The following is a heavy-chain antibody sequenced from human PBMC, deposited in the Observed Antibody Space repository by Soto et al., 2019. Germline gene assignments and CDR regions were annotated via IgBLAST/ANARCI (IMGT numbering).Heavy chain of an antibody. CDR2: IFPRDSDT. J-gene: IGHJ4*02. V-gene: IGHV5-51*01. D-gene: IGHD6-13*01. CDR1: GYTFTNYW. Sequence: PGQSLKISCQTSGYTFTNYWIGWLRHMPGRGLEWMGLIFPRDSDTRYNSSFEGQVTISSDRSIATAYLQWTSLKASDTAIYFCARLGSLPQQTDYWGGGAPVTVSS. CDR3: ARLGSLPQQTDY.